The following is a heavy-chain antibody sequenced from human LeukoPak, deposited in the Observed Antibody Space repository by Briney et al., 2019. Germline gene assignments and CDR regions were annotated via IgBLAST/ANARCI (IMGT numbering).Heavy chain of an antibody. V-gene: IGHV3-30*18. CDR3: AKDPGDGYNYCFDY. CDR2: ISYDGSNK. J-gene: IGHJ4*02. D-gene: IGHD5-24*01. Sequence: GRSLRLSCAASGFTFSSYGMHWVRQAPGKGLEWVAVISYDGSNKYYADSVKGRFTISRDNSKNTLYLQMNSLRAEDTAVYYCAKDPGDGYNYCFDYWGQGILVTVSS. CDR1: GFTFSSYG.